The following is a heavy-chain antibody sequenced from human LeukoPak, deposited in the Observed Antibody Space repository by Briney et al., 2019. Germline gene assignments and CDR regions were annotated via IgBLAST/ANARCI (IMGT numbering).Heavy chain of an antibody. J-gene: IGHJ3*02. CDR3: AREVAKASAFDI. CDR2: IYYSGST. V-gene: IGHV4-59*01. CDR1: GGDIGCYS. Sequence: SYTLSLACSVSGGDIGCYSWGWIRQTPGKGLEWIGYIYYSGSTNYNPSLKSRVTISVDTSKNQFSLKLSSVTAADTAVYYCAREVAKASAFDIWGQGTMVTVSS.